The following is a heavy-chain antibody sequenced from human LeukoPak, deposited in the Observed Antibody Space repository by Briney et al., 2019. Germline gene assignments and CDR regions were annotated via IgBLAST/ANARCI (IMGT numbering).Heavy chain of an antibody. D-gene: IGHD6-6*01. V-gene: IGHV4-59*01. Sequence: SSETLSFTSTVSGVSISIYYWSWIPQPPGKGLEGIGYIYYSGSTNYNPSLKSRVTISVDTSKNQFHLKLSSVTAADTAVYYCARAAYSSSSVYYYYYMDVWGKGTTVTVSS. CDR1: GVSISIYY. CDR2: IYYSGST. J-gene: IGHJ6*03. CDR3: ARAAYSSSSVYYYYYMDV.